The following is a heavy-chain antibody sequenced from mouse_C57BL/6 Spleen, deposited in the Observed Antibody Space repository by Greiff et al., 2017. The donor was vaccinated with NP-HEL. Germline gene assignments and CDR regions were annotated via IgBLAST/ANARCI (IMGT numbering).Heavy chain of an antibody. CDR2: IWSGGST. CDR1: GFSLTSYG. J-gene: IGHJ4*01. D-gene: IGHD2-1*01. CDR3: ANYGIYEAMDY. V-gene: IGHV2-2*01. Sequence: VQLQQSGPGLVQPSQSLSITCTVSGFSLTSYGVHWVRQSPGKGLEWLGVIWSGGSTDYNAAFISRLSISKDNSTSQVFFKMNSLQADDTAIYYCANYGIYEAMDYWGQGTSVTVSS.